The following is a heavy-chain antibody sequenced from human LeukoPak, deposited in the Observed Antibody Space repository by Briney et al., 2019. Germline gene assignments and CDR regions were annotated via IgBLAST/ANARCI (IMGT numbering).Heavy chain of an antibody. CDR2: INQDGSVK. Sequence: PGGSLRLSCAASGFTFSTFWMSWVRQAPGKGLEWVANINQDGSVKYYVDSVRGRFAISRDNAKNSLYLQMNSLRPEDTALYYCSTDPRLLMYWGHGTLVTVSS. V-gene: IGHV3-7*03. CDR3: STDPRLLMY. J-gene: IGHJ4*01. CDR1: GFTFSTFW. D-gene: IGHD2-8*01.